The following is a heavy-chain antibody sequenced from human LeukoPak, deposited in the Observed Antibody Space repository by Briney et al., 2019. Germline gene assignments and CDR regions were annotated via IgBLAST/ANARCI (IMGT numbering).Heavy chain of an antibody. Sequence: PSGTLSLTCGVSGGSITNTNYWTWVRQPPGKGLEWIGEVNLQGSTNYNPSLMGRVAISVDTSENHISLQLTSVTAADTAVYYCAREGGPYRPLDYSGQGTLVTVST. J-gene: IGHJ4*02. CDR3: AREGGPYRPLDY. CDR2: VNLQGST. V-gene: IGHV4-4*02. CDR1: GGSITNTNY.